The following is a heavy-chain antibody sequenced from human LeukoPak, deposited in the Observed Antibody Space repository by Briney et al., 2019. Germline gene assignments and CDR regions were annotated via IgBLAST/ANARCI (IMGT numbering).Heavy chain of an antibody. Sequence: PGGSLRLSCAASGFTFNSYSMNWVRQAPGKGLEWVSSISSSSSSIYYADSVKGRFTISRDNAKNSLHLQMNSLRAEDTAVYYCARDAAGGQLVYFDYWGQGTLVTVSS. J-gene: IGHJ4*02. CDR3: ARDAAGGQLVYFDY. D-gene: IGHD6-6*01. CDR2: ISSSSSSI. CDR1: GFTFNSYS. V-gene: IGHV3-21*01.